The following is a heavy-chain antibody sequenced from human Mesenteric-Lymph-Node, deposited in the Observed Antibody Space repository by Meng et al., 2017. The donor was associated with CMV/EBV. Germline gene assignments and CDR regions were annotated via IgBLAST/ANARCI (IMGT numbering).Heavy chain of an antibody. CDR1: GFTFSSYS. Sequence: GGSLRLSCAASGFTFSSYSMNWVRQAPGKGLEWVSYISRTGSYIYYADSLKGRFTISRDNAKNSLYLQMNSLRAEDTAVYYCARVLSFGELSYWGQGTLVTVSS. J-gene: IGHJ4*02. CDR2: ISRTGSYI. D-gene: IGHD3-10*01. CDR3: ARVLSFGELSY. V-gene: IGHV3-21*05.